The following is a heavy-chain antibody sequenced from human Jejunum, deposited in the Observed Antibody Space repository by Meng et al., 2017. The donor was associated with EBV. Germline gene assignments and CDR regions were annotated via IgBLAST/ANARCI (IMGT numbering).Heavy chain of an antibody. CDR3: SHYIWGSVPAGVL. Sequence: QVQLQESGPGLVKPSXXXXXTXAVSCGSISSNNWWSWVRQPPGKGLEWIGEMHHSGIINYNPSLQSRVTISVDKSKNQFSLRLTSVTAADTAVYYCSHYIWGSVPAGVLWGQGTLGTVSS. CDR1: CGSISSNNW. J-gene: IGHJ4*02. V-gene: IGHV4-4*02. D-gene: IGHD3-16*01. CDR2: MHHSGII.